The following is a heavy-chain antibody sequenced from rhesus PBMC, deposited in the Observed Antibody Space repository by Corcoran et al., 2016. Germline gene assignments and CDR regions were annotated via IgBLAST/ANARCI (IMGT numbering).Heavy chain of an antibody. Sequence: QVQLQESGPGLVKASETLSLTCAVSGYSISSGYGWSWIRQPPGKGLEWIGFIDSSDTINYNPSLKSRVTISKDTSKNHFSLKLSSVTAADTAVYYCARGGANDIWGQGVLVTVSS. CDR1: GYSISSGYG. CDR3: ARGGANDI. D-gene: IGHD2-2*01. CDR2: IDSSDTI. V-gene: IGHV4-127*01. J-gene: IGHJ4*01.